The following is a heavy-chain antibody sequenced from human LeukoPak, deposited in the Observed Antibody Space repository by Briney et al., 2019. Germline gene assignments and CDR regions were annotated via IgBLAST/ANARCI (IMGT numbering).Heavy chain of an antibody. V-gene: IGHV1-18*01. Sequence: ASVEVSCKASGYTFTSYGISWGRQAPGQGGGWMEWISDYNGHTNYAQKLQGRVAMTTATSTSPASMELRSLRSDDTAVYYCARDIVVVTARPGRYDYWGQGTLVTVSS. D-gene: IGHD2-21*02. CDR3: ARDIVVVTARPGRYDY. CDR1: GYTFTSYG. CDR2: ISDYNGHT. J-gene: IGHJ4*02.